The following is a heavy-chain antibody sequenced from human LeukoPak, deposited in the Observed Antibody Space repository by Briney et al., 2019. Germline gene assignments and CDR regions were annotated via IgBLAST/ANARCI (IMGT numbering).Heavy chain of an antibody. Sequence: PSETLSLTCAVYGGSFSGYYWSWIRQPPGKGLEWIGEINHSGSTNYNPSLKSRVTISVDTSKNQFSLKLSSVTAADTAVYYCARGSHPRCFDYWGQGTLVTVSS. J-gene: IGHJ4*02. CDR1: GGSFSGYY. V-gene: IGHV4-34*01. CDR3: ARGSHPRCFDY. CDR2: INHSGST.